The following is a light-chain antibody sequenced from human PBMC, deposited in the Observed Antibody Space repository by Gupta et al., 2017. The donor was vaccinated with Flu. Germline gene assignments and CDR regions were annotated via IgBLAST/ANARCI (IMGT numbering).Light chain of an antibody. Sequence: PATLSLSPGERATLSCRASQSVSSYLAWYQQKPGQAPRLLIYDASNRATGIPARFSGSGSGADFTLTISSLEPEDLAVYYCQQRNRWPLTFGGGTKVEIK. V-gene: IGKV3-11*01. CDR1: QSVSSY. CDR2: DAS. J-gene: IGKJ4*01. CDR3: QQRNRWPLT.